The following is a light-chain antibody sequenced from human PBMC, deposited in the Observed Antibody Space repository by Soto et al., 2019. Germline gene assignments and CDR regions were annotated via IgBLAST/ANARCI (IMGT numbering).Light chain of an antibody. J-gene: IGLJ2*01. V-gene: IGLV2-14*01. CDR3: SSYTTIKPVI. CDR1: SSDVGAYNY. CDR2: DVT. Sequence: QSALAQPASVSGSPGQSITISCTGTSSDVGAYNYVSWYHQHHPGKAPELIIYDVTDRPSGVSTRFSGSKSGNTASLTISGLQAEDEGDYYCSSYTTIKPVIFGGGTQLTVL.